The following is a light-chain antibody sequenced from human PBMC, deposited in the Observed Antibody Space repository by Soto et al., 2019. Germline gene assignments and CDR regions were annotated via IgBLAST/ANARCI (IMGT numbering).Light chain of an antibody. Sequence: ETVMTQSPATLSVSPGERATLSCRASQSVNSNLAWYQQKLGQAPRVLIYGASTRATGIPDRFSGSGSGTEFIFYIGSLQSETFAVYYCQEYNTWQWTFGQGPKVNIK. CDR3: QEYNTWQWT. CDR2: GAS. V-gene: IGKV3-15*01. CDR1: QSVNSN. J-gene: IGKJ1*01.